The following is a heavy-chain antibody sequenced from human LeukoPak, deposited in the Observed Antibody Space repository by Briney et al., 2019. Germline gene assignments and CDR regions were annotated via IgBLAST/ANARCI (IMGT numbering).Heavy chain of an antibody. D-gene: IGHD6-19*01. V-gene: IGHV1-2*02. CDR1: GYTFTGYY. CDR2: INPNSGGT. Sequence: ASVKVSCKASGYTFTGYYMHWVRQAPGQGLEWMGWINPNSGGTDYAQKFQGRVTMTRDTSISTAYMELSRLRSDDTAVYYCARALAGRSFFDYWGQGTLVTVPS. CDR3: ARALAGRSFFDY. J-gene: IGHJ4*02.